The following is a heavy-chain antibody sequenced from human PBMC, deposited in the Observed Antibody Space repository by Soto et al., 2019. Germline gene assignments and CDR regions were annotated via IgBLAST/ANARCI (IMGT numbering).Heavy chain of an antibody. D-gene: IGHD1-26*01. CDR3: VRQGIDYLHGLVDV. Sequence: QVHVQQSGPGLVKPSETLSLSCTVSSGPSSSHNWGWIRQPPGRELEWIGYVYYTGGTSYNPSLKSRVTISADTSTNHISLTLSSVTAADTAVYYCVRQGIDYLHGLVDVWGQGTTVSVSS. CDR1: SGPSSSHN. J-gene: IGHJ6*02. V-gene: IGHV4-59*08. CDR2: VYYTGGT.